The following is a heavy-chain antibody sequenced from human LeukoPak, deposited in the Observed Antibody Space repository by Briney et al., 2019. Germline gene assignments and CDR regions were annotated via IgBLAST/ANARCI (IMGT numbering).Heavy chain of an antibody. CDR3: ATDCSSISARMGLDP. CDR2: LMPNRSRK. J-gene: IGHJ5*02. V-gene: IGHV1-2*02. CDR1: VYTFIGYY. Sequence: GSVTDSCKHSVYTFIGYYMHWVRPAPGRGLEWMGWLMPNRSRKNYAQEFLGSVTMSMNTSISTANMELNRQRYGDTAVYYCATDCSSISARMGLDPWGQGTLVTVSS. D-gene: IGHD6-6*01.